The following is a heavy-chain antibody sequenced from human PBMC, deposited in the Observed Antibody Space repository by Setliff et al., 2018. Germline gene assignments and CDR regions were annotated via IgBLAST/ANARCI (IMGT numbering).Heavy chain of an antibody. CDR1: GDSVTSDSYY. J-gene: IGHJ4*02. Sequence: PSETLSLTCIVPGDSVTSDSYYWGWVRQPPGKGLEWIGSVYYSGTAYYNPSLKSRLYMSVDTSKNQFTLKVISVTAADTAVYYCAGLSCSSNSCPFDYWVQGTLVTVAS. D-gene: IGHD2-2*01. CDR3: AGLSCSSNSCPFDY. CDR2: VYYSGTA. V-gene: IGHV4-39*06.